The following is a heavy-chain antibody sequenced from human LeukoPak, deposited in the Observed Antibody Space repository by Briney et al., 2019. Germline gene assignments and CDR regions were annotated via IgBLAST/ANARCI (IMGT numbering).Heavy chain of an antibody. CDR3: ARVDVGGTTVVLPDY. CDR1: GYTFTSYG. V-gene: IGHV1-18*01. D-gene: IGHD4-23*01. J-gene: IGHJ4*02. CDR2: ISAYNGNT. Sequence: GASVKVSCKASGYTFTSYGISWVRQAPGQGLEWMGWISAYNGNTNYAQKLQGRVTMTTDTSTSTAYMELRSLRSDDTAVYYCARVDVGGTTVVLPDYWGQGTLVTVSS.